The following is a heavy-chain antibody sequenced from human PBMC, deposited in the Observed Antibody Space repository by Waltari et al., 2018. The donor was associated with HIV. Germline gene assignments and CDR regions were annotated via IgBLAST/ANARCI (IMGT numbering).Heavy chain of an antibody. Sequence: VQLVQSGAEMRKPGASVKVSCRASGYTFSDYTISWVRQAPGQGLEWMGWISGYNGNTNYEQKFQGRVNMTTDTSTSTAHMELRSLRSDDTAVYYCARGVSIVRGVMIRGHMDVWGQGTTVTVSS. CDR1: GYTFSDYT. V-gene: IGHV1-18*01. CDR2: ISGYNGNT. D-gene: IGHD3-10*01. J-gene: IGHJ6*02. CDR3: ARGVSIVRGVMIRGHMDV.